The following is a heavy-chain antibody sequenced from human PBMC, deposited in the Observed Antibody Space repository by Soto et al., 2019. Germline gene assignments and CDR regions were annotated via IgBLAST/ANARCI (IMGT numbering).Heavy chain of an antibody. D-gene: IGHD2-15*01. CDR1: GFTFRSYW. V-gene: IGHV3-7*01. CDR2: INQDGSDK. J-gene: IGHJ4*02. CDR3: ARGYCGGGSCYGGGFDY. Sequence: EVQLVESGGGLVQPGESLRLSCVVSGFTFRSYWMSWVRQAPGKGLEWVANINQDGSDKYHVDSVKGRFTISRDNAENSLYLQMNSLRAEDTAVYNCARGYCGGGSCYGGGFDYWGQGTLVTVSS.